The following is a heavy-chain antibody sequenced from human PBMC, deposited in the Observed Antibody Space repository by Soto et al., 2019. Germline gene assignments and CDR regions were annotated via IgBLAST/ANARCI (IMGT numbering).Heavy chain of an antibody. J-gene: IGHJ4*02. CDR3: AKDRDIVVVVAATPLDY. CDR2: ISYDGSNK. CDR1: GFTFSSYG. Sequence: QVQLVESGGGVVQPGRSLRLSCAASGFTFSSYGMHWVRQAPGKGLAWVAVISYDGSNKYYADSVKGRFTISRDNSKNTLYLQMNSLRAEDTAVYYCAKDRDIVVVVAATPLDYWGQGTLVTVSS. V-gene: IGHV3-30*18. D-gene: IGHD2-15*01.